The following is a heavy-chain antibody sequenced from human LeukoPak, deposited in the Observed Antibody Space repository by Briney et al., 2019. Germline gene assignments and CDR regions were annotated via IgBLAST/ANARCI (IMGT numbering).Heavy chain of an antibody. CDR1: GFTFSSYA. V-gene: IGHV3-23*01. CDR2: ISGSGGST. D-gene: IGHD6-19*01. J-gene: IGHJ4*02. Sequence: GGSLRLSCAASGFTFSSYAMSWVRQAPGKGLEWVSAISGSGGSTYFAGSVKGRFTISRDNTKNTLYLQMNSLRAEDTAVYYCAKRSSGDDYWGQGTLVTVSS. CDR3: AKRSSGDDY.